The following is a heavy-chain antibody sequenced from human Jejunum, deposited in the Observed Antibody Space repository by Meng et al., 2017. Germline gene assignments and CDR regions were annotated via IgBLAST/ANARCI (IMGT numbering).Heavy chain of an antibody. J-gene: IGHJ5*02. Sequence: SGSTLVKPTETLTLTCTFSGFSLRTRTVGVGWLRQPPGKALECLAPIYWDDDKRYNPSLKNRLSIAKDTSENQVVLTMTNMDPADTATYYCAHRIAYSSDYNVGWFDPWGPGFLVTVSS. CDR3: AHRIAYSSDYNVGWFDP. D-gene: IGHD6-25*01. V-gene: IGHV2-5*02. CDR2: IYWDDDK. CDR1: GFSLRTRTVG.